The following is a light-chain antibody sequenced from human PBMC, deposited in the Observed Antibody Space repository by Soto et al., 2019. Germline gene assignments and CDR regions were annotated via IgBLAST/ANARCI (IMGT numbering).Light chain of an antibody. J-gene: IGLJ1*01. CDR3: GTWDSSLSASYV. Sequence: TQPPSVSAAPGQKVTISCSGSSSNIGNNYVSWYQQLPGTAPKLLIYDNNKRPSGIPDRFSDSKSGTSATLGITGLQTGDEADYYCGTWDSSLSASYVFGTGTKVTV. V-gene: IGLV1-51*01. CDR1: SSNIGNNY. CDR2: DNN.